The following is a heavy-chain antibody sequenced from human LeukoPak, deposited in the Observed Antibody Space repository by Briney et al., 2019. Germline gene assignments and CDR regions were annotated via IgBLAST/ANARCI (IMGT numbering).Heavy chain of an antibody. J-gene: IGHJ4*02. V-gene: IGHV3-33*01. CDR1: GFTFNTYG. CDR3: ARDRGTNIVNAGLRPGYIDC. D-gene: IGHD5-12*01. CDR2: IWYDGSNK. Sequence: GGSLRLSCAAAGFTFNTYGMHWLRQAPGKGLEWVALIWYDGSNKYYADCVKGRFTISRDNSRVTLFLQMNSMRVEDSAVYYCARDRGTNIVNAGLRPGYIDCWGQGTLVTVSS.